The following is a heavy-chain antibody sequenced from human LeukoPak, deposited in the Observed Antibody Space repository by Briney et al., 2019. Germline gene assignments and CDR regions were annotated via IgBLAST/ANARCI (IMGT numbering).Heavy chain of an antibody. D-gene: IGHD6-6*01. V-gene: IGHV1-24*01. Sequence: GASVTVSCKVSGYTLTELSMHWVRQAPGKGLEWMGGFDPEDGETIYAQKFQGRVTMTEDTSTDTAYMELSSLRSEDTAVYYCASIAARPDYYYYGMDVWGQGTTVTVSS. CDR2: FDPEDGET. CDR3: ASIAARPDYYYYGMDV. CDR1: GYTLTELS. J-gene: IGHJ6*02.